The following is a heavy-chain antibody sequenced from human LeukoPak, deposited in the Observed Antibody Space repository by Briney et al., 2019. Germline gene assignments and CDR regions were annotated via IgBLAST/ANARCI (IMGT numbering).Heavy chain of an antibody. CDR3: ARGSSSSWPLDY. Sequence: GGSLRLSCAASGFTFDDYAMHWVRQAPGKGLEWVSGISWNSGTIGYADSVKGRFTISRDNAKNSLYLQMNSLRAEDTAVYYCARGSSSSWPLDYWGQGTLVTVSS. CDR2: ISWNSGTI. CDR1: GFTFDDYA. J-gene: IGHJ4*02. V-gene: IGHV3-9*01. D-gene: IGHD6-13*01.